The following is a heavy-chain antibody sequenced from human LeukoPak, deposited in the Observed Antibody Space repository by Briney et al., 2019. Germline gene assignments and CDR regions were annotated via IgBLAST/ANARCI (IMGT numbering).Heavy chain of an antibody. CDR1: GFTFSSYA. V-gene: IGHV3-23*01. CDR3: ARDFRGGAGARSDY. J-gene: IGHJ4*02. Sequence: GGSLRLSCAASGFTFSSYAMSWVRQAPGKGLEWVSTISGSGGSTYYADSVKGRFTISRDNSKNTLYLQMNSLRAEDTAVYYCARDFRGGAGARSDYWGQGTLVTVSS. CDR2: ISGSGGST. D-gene: IGHD3-16*01.